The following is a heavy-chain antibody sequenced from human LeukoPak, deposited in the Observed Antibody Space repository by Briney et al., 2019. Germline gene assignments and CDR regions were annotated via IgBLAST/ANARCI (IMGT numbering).Heavy chain of an antibody. V-gene: IGHV3-33*01. Sequence: GGSLRLSCAASGFTFSSYGMDWVRQAPGKGLEWVALIWHDGVNKYYADSVKGRFTISRDNSKNTLYLQMNSLRAEDTAVYYCARDGYTYGTGAFDIWGQGTMVTVSS. D-gene: IGHD5-18*01. CDR3: ARDGYTYGTGAFDI. CDR2: IWHDGVNK. CDR1: GFTFSSYG. J-gene: IGHJ3*02.